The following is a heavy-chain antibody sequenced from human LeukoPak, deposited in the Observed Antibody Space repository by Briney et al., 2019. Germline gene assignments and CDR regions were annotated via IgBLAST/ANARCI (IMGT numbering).Heavy chain of an antibody. CDR2: ISGSGGST. Sequence: GGSLRLTCAASGFTFGSYAMSWVRQAPGKGLEWVSAISGSGGSTYSADSVKGRFTISRDNSKNTLSLQMNSLRAEDTSVYYCAKDLRGNPLDYFDYWGQGTLVTVSS. CDR3: AKDLRGNPLDYFDY. J-gene: IGHJ4*02. D-gene: IGHD3-16*01. CDR1: GFTFGSYA. V-gene: IGHV3-23*01.